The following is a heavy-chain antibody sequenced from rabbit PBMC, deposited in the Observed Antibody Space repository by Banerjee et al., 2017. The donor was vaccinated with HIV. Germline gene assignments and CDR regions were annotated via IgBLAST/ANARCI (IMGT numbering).Heavy chain of an antibody. CDR2: IDGDNSAGT. J-gene: IGHJ6*01. CDR1: GIDFSSYYW. D-gene: IGHD4-2*01. Sequence: QSLEESGGDLVKPGGTLTLTCKASGIDFSSYYWICWVRQAPGKGLEWIACIDGDNSAGTWYASWAKGRFTISKSSSTTVTLQMTSLTAADTATYFCARSADYAGWGMDLWGQGTLVTVS. CDR3: ARSADYAGWGMDL. V-gene: IGHV1S40*01.